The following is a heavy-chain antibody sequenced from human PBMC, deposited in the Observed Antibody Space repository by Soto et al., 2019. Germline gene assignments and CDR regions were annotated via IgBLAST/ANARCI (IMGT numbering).Heavy chain of an antibody. Sequence: GGSLRLSCAASGFSLSDHYMDWVRQAPGKGLEWIGRTRNKVYSYTTEYAASLKGRFTISRGDSKDSLYLHMNSLKTEDTAIYYCVTSRPISSWSGFDYWGQGALVTVSS. CDR1: GFSLSDHY. CDR2: TRNKVYSYTT. V-gene: IGHV3-72*01. D-gene: IGHD6-13*01. J-gene: IGHJ4*02. CDR3: VTSRPISSWSGFDY.